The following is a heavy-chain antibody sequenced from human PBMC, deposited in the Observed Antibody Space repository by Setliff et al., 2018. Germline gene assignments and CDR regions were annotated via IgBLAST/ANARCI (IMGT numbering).Heavy chain of an antibody. CDR3: AREQWLDPPGYYYMDV. D-gene: IGHD6-19*01. CDR2: IYIGGSA. CDR1: GGSISSYY. Sequence: SETLSLTCTVSGGSISSYYWSWIRQPAGRGLEWIGHIYIGGSANYNPSLKSRVIMSIDTSKNQFSLKLNSVTAADMAVYYCAREQWLDPPGYYYMDVWAKGTTVTVSS. V-gene: IGHV4-4*07. J-gene: IGHJ6*03.